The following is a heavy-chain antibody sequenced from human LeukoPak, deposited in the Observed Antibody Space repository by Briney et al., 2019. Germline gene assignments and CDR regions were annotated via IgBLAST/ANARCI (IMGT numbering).Heavy chain of an antibody. CDR3: SREESGYQRKNAFDI. D-gene: IGHD3-9*01. CDR2: INHSGST. Sequence: SETLSLTCAVYGGSFSGYYWSWIRRPPGKGLEWIGEINHSGSTNYNPSLKSRVTISVDTSKNQFSLKLSSVTAADTAVYFCSREESGYQRKNAFDIWGPGTLVTVSS. CDR1: GGSFSGYY. V-gene: IGHV4-34*01. J-gene: IGHJ3*02.